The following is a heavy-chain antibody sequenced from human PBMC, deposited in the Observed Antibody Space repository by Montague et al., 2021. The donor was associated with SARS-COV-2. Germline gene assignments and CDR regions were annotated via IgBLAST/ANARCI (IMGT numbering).Heavy chain of an antibody. J-gene: IGHJ3*02. Sequence: PALVKPTQTLTLTCTFSGITLSSSGVAVGWIRQPPGKALEWLALFYWNGDKRYSPSLKNRLTITRDTSKNQVVLRMTNMDPVDTGTYYCARIRPDSSGYYYYGADAFDIWGQGTMVTVSS. CDR1: GITLSSSGVA. CDR2: FYWNGDK. CDR3: ARIRPDSSGYYYYGADAFDI. D-gene: IGHD3-22*01. V-gene: IGHV2-5*01.